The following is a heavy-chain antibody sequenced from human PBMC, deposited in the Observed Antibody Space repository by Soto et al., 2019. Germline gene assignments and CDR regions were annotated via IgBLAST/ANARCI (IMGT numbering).Heavy chain of an antibody. CDR2: IYWDDDK. CDR1: GFSLSTSGVG. J-gene: IGHJ5*02. CDR3: AHRHNIAAAGYEWFDP. D-gene: IGHD6-13*01. V-gene: IGHV2-5*02. Sequence: GSGPTLVNPTQTLTLTCTFSGFSLSTSGVGVGWIRQPPGKALEWLALIYWDDDKRYRPSLKSRLTITKDTSKNQVVLTMTNMDPVDTVTYYCAHRHNIAAAGYEWFDPWGQGTLVTVSS.